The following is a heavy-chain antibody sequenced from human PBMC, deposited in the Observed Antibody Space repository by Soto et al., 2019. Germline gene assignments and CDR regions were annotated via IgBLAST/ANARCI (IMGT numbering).Heavy chain of an antibody. D-gene: IGHD6-25*01. Sequence: QVQLQESGPGLVKPSETLSLTCSVSDGSITSYYWSWIRQPPGKGLEWIGYIYYSGSTTYNPSLTRRVSLAVDTAKTQFSLKLRSMTPAVTAAFYCAGAIAAAGWFDPCGQGTLVTVPS. CDR3: AGAIAAAGWFDP. V-gene: IGHV4-59*01. CDR1: DGSITSYY. CDR2: IYYSGST. J-gene: IGHJ5*02.